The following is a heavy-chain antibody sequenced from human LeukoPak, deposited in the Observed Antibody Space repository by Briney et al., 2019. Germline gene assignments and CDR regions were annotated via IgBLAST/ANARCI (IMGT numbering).Heavy chain of an antibody. CDR3: ARTGTYSSGWYGYYFDY. CDR1: GGSISSYY. D-gene: IGHD6-19*01. J-gene: IGHJ4*02. Sequence: SETLSLTCTVSGGSISSYYWSRIRQPPGKGLEWIGYIYYSGSTNYNPSLKSRVTISVDTSKNQFSLKLSSVTAADTAVYYCARTGTYSSGWYGYYFDYWGQGTLVTVSS. CDR2: IYYSGST. V-gene: IGHV4-59*08.